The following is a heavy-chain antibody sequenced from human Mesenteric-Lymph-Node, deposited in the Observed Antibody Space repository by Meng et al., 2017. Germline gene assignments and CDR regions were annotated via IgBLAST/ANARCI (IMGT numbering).Heavy chain of an antibody. CDR3: ARHDGAATTNVAFDI. D-gene: IGHD5-24*01. CDR2: MYPVDSDT. Sequence: GESLKISCQGSGYTFNNYWIGWVRQMPGKGLEWKGIMYPVDSDTRYSPSFQGQVTFSADKSTSTANMHWSSLKASDSGIYYCARHDGAATTNVAFDIWGQGTMVTVSS. J-gene: IGHJ3*02. CDR1: GYTFNNYW. V-gene: IGHV5-51*01.